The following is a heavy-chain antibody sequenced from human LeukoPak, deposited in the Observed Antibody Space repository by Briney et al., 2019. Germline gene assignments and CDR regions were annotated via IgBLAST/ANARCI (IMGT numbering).Heavy chain of an antibody. CDR2: IIPIFGTA. J-gene: IGHJ4*02. CDR3: ARSRSSGYYPDY. Sequence: SVKVSCKASGGTFSSYAISWVRQAPGQGLEWMGGIIPIFGTANYAQKFQGRGTITTDESTSTAYMELSSLRSEDTAVYYCARSRSSGYYPDYWGQGTLVTVSS. CDR1: GGTFSSYA. V-gene: IGHV1-69*05. D-gene: IGHD3-22*01.